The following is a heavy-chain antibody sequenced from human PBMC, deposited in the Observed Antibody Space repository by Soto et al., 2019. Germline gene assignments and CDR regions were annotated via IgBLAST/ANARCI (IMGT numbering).Heavy chain of an antibody. CDR1: GFTFSIYA. Sequence: QVQLVESGGGVVQPGRSLRVSCAASGFTFSIYAMHWVRQAPGTGLEWVAVISYDGTKTYYAYSVKGRFTISRDNSKNTVCLQMNSWRDEDSSVYYCANGRGPRRQWLIDTLGYWGQGTLFTVSP. D-gene: IGHD6-19*01. CDR2: ISYDGTKT. V-gene: IGHV3-30*18. J-gene: IGHJ4*02. CDR3: ANGRGPRRQWLIDTLGY.